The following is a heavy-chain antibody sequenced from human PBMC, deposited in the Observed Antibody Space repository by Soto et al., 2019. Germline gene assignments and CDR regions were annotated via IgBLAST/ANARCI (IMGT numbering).Heavy chain of an antibody. CDR2: SNHSGST. Sequence: QVQLQQWGAGLLKPSETLSLTCAVYGESFSDYYWNWIRQPPGKGLDWIGESNHSGSTKYNPSLTSRVAISVDTSKNQFSLKLSPVTAADTAVYYCARGPYTSSWYRGNFDYWGQGTLATVSS. CDR3: ARGPYTSSWYRGNFDY. J-gene: IGHJ4*02. V-gene: IGHV4-34*01. CDR1: GESFSDYY. D-gene: IGHD6-13*01.